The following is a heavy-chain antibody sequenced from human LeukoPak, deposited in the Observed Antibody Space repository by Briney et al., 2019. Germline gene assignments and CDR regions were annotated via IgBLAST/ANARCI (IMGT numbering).Heavy chain of an antibody. CDR2: ISGSGGST. D-gene: IGHD3-22*01. J-gene: IGHJ4*02. Sequence: AGGSLRLSCAASGFTFSSYAMSWVRQAPGKGLEWVSAISGSGGSTYYADSVKGRFTISRDNSKNTLYLQMNSLRAEDTAVYYCAKEGYNYYDSSGYYPLDYWGQGTLVTVSS. CDR3: AKEGYNYYDSSGYYPLDY. V-gene: IGHV3-23*01. CDR1: GFTFSSYA.